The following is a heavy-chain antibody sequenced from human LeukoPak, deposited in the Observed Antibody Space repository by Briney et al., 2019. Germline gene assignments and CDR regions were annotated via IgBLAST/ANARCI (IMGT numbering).Heavy chain of an antibody. CDR3: ASLGYSYGPTLYGMDV. D-gene: IGHD5-18*01. CDR1: GGTFSSYA. V-gene: IGHV1-69*13. Sequence: SVKVSCKASGGTFSSYAISWVRQAPGQGLEWMGGIIPIFGTANYAQKFQGRVTITADESTSTAYMELSSPRSEDTAVYYCASLGYSYGPTLYGMDVWGKGTTVTVSS. J-gene: IGHJ6*04. CDR2: IIPIFGTA.